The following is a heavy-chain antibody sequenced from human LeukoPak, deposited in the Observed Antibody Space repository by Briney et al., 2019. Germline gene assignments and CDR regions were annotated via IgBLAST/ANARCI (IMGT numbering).Heavy chain of an antibody. CDR2: IYSGGST. CDR3: ARGGGAFCGGDCYRNFDY. J-gene: IGHJ4*02. V-gene: IGHV3-66*02. D-gene: IGHD2-21*02. CDR1: GVTVRSDY. Sequence: PGGSLRLSCAASGVTVRSDYMSWVRQAPGKGLEWVSVIYSGGSTYYAASVKGRFTISRDESKNTLSLQMNSLRDEDTAVYYCARGGGAFCGGDCYRNFDYWGPGTLVTLSS.